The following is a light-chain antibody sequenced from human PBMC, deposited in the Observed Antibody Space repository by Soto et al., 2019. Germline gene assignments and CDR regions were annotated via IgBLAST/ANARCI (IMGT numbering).Light chain of an antibody. J-gene: IGKJ4*01. CDR2: DAS. Sequence: EIVLTQSPANLSLSPGERATVSCRASQSVSSSLAWYQQKPGQAPRLLIYDASNRATGISARFSGSGSGTDFTLTISSLEPEDFAVYYCQQRSNWPTFGGGTRVEIK. CDR3: QQRSNWPT. V-gene: IGKV3-11*01. CDR1: QSVSSS.